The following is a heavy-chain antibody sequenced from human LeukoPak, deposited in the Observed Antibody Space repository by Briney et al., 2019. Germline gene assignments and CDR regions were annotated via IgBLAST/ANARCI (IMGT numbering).Heavy chain of an antibody. CDR1: GFTFSSYG. CDR2: ISYDGSNK. Sequence: GGSLRLSCAASGFTFSSYGMHWVRQAPGKGLEWVAVISYDGSNKYYADSVKGRFTISRDNSKNTLYLQMNSLRAEDTAVYYCAKSMVRGAGNYYGMDVWGQGTTVTVSS. V-gene: IGHV3-30*18. CDR3: AKSMVRGAGNYYGMDV. D-gene: IGHD3-10*01. J-gene: IGHJ6*02.